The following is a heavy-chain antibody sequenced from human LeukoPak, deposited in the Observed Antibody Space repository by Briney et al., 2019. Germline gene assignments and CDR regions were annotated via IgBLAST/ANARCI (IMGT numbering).Heavy chain of an antibody. CDR1: EYTFTDLY. CDR2: IYAKTGAT. J-gene: IGHJ3*02. V-gene: IGHV1-2*02. CDR3: ARDAFGGDSFET. Sequence: ASVKGSCMSSEYTFTDLYLHWVRLAPGQGLEWLGWIYAKTGATKNAQKFQGRVTMARDTSINTAYMDLYSLNSDDTAVYYCARDAFGGDSFETWGQGTMVTVSS. D-gene: IGHD3-10*01.